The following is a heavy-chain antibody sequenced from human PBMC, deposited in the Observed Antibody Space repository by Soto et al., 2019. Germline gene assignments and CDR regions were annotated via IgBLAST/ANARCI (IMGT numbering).Heavy chain of an antibody. CDR1: GKTFKGDC. V-gene: IGHV1-3*01. J-gene: IGHJ4*01. D-gene: IGHD6-13*01. CDR2: INAGNGNT. Sequence: SVKVAGKVSGKTFKGDCVYWVRQAPGQGLEWMGWINAGNGNTRYSQKFQDRVTITRDTSASTVYMELSSLRSEDTAVYYCARDRYSSSWYVGAFDYWG. CDR3: ARDRYSSSWYVGAFDY.